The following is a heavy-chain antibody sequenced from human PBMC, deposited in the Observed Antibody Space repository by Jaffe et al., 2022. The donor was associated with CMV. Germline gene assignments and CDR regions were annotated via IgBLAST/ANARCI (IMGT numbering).Heavy chain of an antibody. D-gene: IGHD6-19*01. CDR2: INAGNGNT. CDR1: GYTFTSYA. V-gene: IGHV1-3*01. Sequence: QVQLVQSGAEVKKPGASVKVSCKASGYTFTSYAMHWVRQAPGQRLEWMGWINAGNGNTKYSQKFQGRVTITRDTSASTAYMELSSLRSEDTAVYYCAREGRIAVAGKEGLDYWGQGTLVTVSS. J-gene: IGHJ4*02. CDR3: AREGRIAVAGKEGLDY.